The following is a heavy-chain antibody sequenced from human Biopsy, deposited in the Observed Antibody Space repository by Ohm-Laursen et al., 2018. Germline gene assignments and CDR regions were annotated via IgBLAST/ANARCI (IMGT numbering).Heavy chain of an antibody. Sequence: TLSLTCAVYVGSFSGYYWSWLRQPPGKGLEWIGSISYTGSTHDNPSLTSRVTISVDTSKNQFSLKLYSLTAADTAVYYCARHGVYGDLRMDYWGQGTLVTVSS. V-gene: IGHV4-34*01. CDR3: ARHGVYGDLRMDY. D-gene: IGHD4-17*01. J-gene: IGHJ4*02. CDR1: VGSFSGYY. CDR2: ISYTGST.